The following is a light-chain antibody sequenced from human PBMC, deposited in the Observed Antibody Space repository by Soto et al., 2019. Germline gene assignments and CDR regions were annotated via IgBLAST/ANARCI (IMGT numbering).Light chain of an antibody. CDR2: DAY. Sequence: EVVLIQSPVTLHLPPGERATVSCRATQSFRGLLAWYQQKPGQAPRLLIYDAYNRATGIPPRFSGSGSGTDFTLTISSLEPEDSAVYYCQQRHMWPITFGQGTRLEIK. CDR3: QQRHMWPIT. CDR1: QSFRGL. J-gene: IGKJ5*01. V-gene: IGKV3-11*01.